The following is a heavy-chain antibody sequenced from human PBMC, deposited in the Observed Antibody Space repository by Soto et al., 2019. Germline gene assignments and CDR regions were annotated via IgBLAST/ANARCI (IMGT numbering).Heavy chain of an antibody. CDR3: AGGGGTFDY. V-gene: IGHV3-48*02. D-gene: IGHD3-16*01. Sequence: EVQLVESGGGLVQPGGSLRLSCAASGFTFSSYSMNWVRQAPGKGLEWVSYISSSSSTIYYADSVKGQFTISRDNAKNSLYLQMKSLRDENTTVYYCAGGGGTFDYWGQGTLVTVSS. J-gene: IGHJ4*02. CDR1: GFTFSSYS. CDR2: ISSSSSTI.